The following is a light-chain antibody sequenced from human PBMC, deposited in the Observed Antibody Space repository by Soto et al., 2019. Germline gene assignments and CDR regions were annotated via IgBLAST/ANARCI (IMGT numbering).Light chain of an antibody. CDR2: WAS. CDR3: QQYGNSPHM. J-gene: IGKJ1*01. Sequence: DIVMNQSPDSLAVSLGERATVSCKSSLIVLSRSTNKNYLAWSQQKPGQSPNLLLYWASTRESGVPDRFSGSESGTDFTLTISSLQAEDVAVYYCQQYGNSPHMFGEGTKVEIK. CDR1: LIVLSRSTNKNY. V-gene: IGKV4-1*01.